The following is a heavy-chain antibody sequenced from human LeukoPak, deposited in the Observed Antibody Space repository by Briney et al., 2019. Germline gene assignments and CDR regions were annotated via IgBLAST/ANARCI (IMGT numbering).Heavy chain of an antibody. J-gene: IGHJ5*02. V-gene: IGHV3-23*01. CDR3: AKDLKFSTELNWFDP. Sequence: GGSLRLSCAASGFPLSSYAMSWVRQGPGKGLEWVAATSSSDPGTYHADSVRGRFTISRDNSKNTLYLQMNSLRAEDTAVYYCAKDLKFSTELNWFDPWGQGTLVTVSS. D-gene: IGHD1-26*01. CDR1: GFPLSSYA. CDR2: TSSSDPGT.